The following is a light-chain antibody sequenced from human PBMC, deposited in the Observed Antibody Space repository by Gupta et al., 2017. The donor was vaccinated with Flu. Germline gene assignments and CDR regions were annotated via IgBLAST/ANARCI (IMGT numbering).Light chain of an antibody. J-gene: IGLJ2*01. CDR1: SSDVGAYNF. CDR3: SSYAGSNNLL. Sequence: QSSLTQPPSASGSPGQSVTISCTGTSSDVGAYNFASWYQQHPGKAPKLMIYDVNKRPSGVPHRFSGSKSGNTASLTVSGLQAEDEADYYCSSYAGSNNLLFGGGTKLTVL. CDR2: DVN. V-gene: IGLV2-8*01.